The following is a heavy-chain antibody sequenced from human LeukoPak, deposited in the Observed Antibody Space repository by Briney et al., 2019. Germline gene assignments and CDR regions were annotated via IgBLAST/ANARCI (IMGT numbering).Heavy chain of an antibody. CDR3: ARGFSGGSSGLFDY. D-gene: IGHD1-26*01. V-gene: IGHV1-2*02. Sequence: GASVKVSCKASGYTFTGYYMHWVRQAPGQGLEWMGWINPNSGGTNYAQKFQGRVTMTRDTSISTAYMELSSLRSEDTAVYYCARGFSGGSSGLFDYWGQGTLVTVSS. CDR2: INPNSGGT. CDR1: GYTFTGYY. J-gene: IGHJ4*02.